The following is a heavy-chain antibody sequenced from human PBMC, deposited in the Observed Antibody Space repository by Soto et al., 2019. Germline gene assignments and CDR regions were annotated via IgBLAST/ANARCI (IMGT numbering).Heavy chain of an antibody. V-gene: IGHV3-23*01. J-gene: IGHJ3*01. D-gene: IGHD6-6*01. Sequence: EVQLLESGGVLVQPGGSLRLSCVASGFTFIIYVITWVRQAPGKGLEWVSAVSGSAVTTYYADSVKGRFSISRDNSKNTLYLQMNSLTADDTAVYYCARVQGTARNAFDVWGHGTMVTVSS. CDR2: VSGSAVTT. CDR3: ARVQGTARNAFDV. CDR1: GFTFIIYV.